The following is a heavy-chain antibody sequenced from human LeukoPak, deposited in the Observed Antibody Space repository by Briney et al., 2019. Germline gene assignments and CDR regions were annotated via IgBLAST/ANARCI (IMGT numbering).Heavy chain of an antibody. D-gene: IGHD2-2*01. CDR1: GGSISSGSYY. J-gene: IGHJ3*02. Sequence: PSETLSLTCTVSGGSISSGSYYWSWIRQPAGKGLEWIGRIYTSGSTNYNPSLKSRVTISVDTSKNQFSLKLSSVTAADTAVYYCARHCSSTSCYAFDIWGQGTMVTVSS. CDR2: IYTSGST. V-gene: IGHV4-61*02. CDR3: ARHCSSTSCYAFDI.